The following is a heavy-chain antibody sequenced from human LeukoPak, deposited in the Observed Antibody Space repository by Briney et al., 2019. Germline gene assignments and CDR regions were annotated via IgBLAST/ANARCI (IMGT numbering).Heavy chain of an antibody. CDR3: ARYRTSGSYLFDY. D-gene: IGHD1-26*01. CDR1: GDFFSTYY. J-gene: IGHJ4*02. V-gene: IGHV4-59*10. CDR2: IYSSGST. Sequence: SETLSLTCTVSGDFFSTYYWSWIRQPAGKGLEWIGHIYSSGSTNYNPSLKSRVTMSIDSSKNQFSLKMTSVTAADTAIYYCARYRTSGSYLFDYWGQGTLVTVSS.